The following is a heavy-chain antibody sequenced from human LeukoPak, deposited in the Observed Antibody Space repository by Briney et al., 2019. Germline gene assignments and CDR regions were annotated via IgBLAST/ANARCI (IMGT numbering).Heavy chain of an antibody. CDR3: ARDRGITIFGVPPRWFDP. V-gene: IGHV1-24*01. D-gene: IGHD3-3*01. CDR1: GYTLTELS. Sequence: ASVKVSCKVSGYTLTELSMHWVRQAPGKGLEWMGGFDPEDGETIYAQKLQGRVTMTTDTSTSTAHMELRSLRSDDTAVYYCARDRGITIFGVPPRWFDPWGQGTLVTVSS. J-gene: IGHJ5*02. CDR2: FDPEDGET.